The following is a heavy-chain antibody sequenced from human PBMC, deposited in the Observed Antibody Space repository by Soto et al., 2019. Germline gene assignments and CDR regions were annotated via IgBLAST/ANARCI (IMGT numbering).Heavy chain of an antibody. Sequence: TLSLTCAVSGGSISSGGYSWSWIRQPPGKGLEWIGYIYHSGSTYYNPSLKSRVTISVDRSKNQFSLKLSSVTAADTAVYYCARDGNYFDYWGQGTLVTVSS. CDR2: IYHSGST. CDR3: ARDGNYFDY. J-gene: IGHJ4*02. V-gene: IGHV4-30-2*01. CDR1: GGSISSGGYS. D-gene: IGHD1-1*01.